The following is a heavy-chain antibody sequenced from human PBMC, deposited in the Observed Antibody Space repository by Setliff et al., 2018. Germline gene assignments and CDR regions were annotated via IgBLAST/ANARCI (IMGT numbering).Heavy chain of an antibody. J-gene: IGHJ6*02. Sequence: PSETLSLTCAVYGGSFSGYYWSWIRQPPGKGLEWIGEINHSGSTNYNPSLKSRVTISVDTSKNQFSLKLSSVTAADTAVYYCARGLGYCTNGVCYTGWYYYYGMDVWGQGTTVTV. D-gene: IGHD2-8*01. V-gene: IGHV4-34*01. CDR3: ARGLGYCTNGVCYTGWYYYYGMDV. CDR2: INHSGST. CDR1: GGSFSGYY.